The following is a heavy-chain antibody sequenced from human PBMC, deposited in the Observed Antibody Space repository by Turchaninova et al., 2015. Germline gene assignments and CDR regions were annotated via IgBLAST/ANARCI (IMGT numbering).Heavy chain of an antibody. J-gene: IGHJ4*02. V-gene: IGHV5-10-1*03. CDR3: ARRGYTSGRTQTYYFDF. Sequence: EVQLVQSGAEVTKPGESLTISCKGSGYAFPSNWITWVRQMPGKGLEGRGTIVTNDFYTKYSPTLQGHVIISADESITTSYLQWSSLEASDTAMYYCARRGYTSGRTQTYYFDFWGQGTLVTVSS. CDR2: IVTNDFYT. D-gene: IGHD6-19*01. CDR1: GYAFPSNW.